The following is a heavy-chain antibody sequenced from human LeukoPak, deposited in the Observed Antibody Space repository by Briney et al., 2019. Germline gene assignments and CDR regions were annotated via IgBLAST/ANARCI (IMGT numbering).Heavy chain of an antibody. CDR2: ISYDGSNK. CDR3: ARGELLIAVAGDDFDY. V-gene: IGHV3-30-3*01. J-gene: IGHJ4*02. CDR1: GFTFSSYA. Sequence: PGGSLRLSCAASGFTFSSYAMHLVRQAPGKGLEWVAVISYDGSNKYYADSVKGRFTISRDNSKNTLYLQMNSLRAEDTAVYYCARGELLIAVAGDDFDYWGQGTLVTVSS. D-gene: IGHD6-19*01.